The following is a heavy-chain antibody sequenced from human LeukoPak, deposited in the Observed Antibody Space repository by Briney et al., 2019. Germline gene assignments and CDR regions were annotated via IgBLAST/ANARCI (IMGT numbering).Heavy chain of an antibody. CDR3: ARTIQDYTDV. D-gene: IGHD3-3*01. CDR2: ISSSDSTI. Sequence: GGSLRLSCAASGFTFSSYEMNWVRQAPGKGLEWVSYISSSDSTIYYADSVKGRFTISRDNAKNSLYLQMNSLRAEDTAVYYCARTIQDYTDVWGKGTTVTVSS. V-gene: IGHV3-48*03. J-gene: IGHJ6*03. CDR1: GFTFSSYE.